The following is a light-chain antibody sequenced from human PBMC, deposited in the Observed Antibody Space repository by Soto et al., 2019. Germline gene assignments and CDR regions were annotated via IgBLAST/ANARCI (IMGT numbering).Light chain of an antibody. CDR3: QKYDGVPQ. J-gene: IGKJ3*01. CDR2: DAS. Sequence: DIPMPQSPSSLSASVGDTVTITCQASQDITNHLNWYQHKPGKAPNLPIYDASHLETGVPSRFTGSGSGTYFTLTISSLQSEDIATYYCQKYDGVPQFGPGTRVDF. CDR1: QDITNH. V-gene: IGKV1-33*01.